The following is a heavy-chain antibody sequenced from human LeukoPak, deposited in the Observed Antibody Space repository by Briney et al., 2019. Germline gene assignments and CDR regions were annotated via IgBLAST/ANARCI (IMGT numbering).Heavy chain of an antibody. D-gene: IGHD3-3*01. CDR2: IVVGSGNT. Sequence: SVKVSCKASGFTFTSSAVQWVRQARGQRLEWIGWIVVGSGNTNYAQKFQERVAITRDMSTSTAYMELSSLRSEDTAVYYCAASRITIFGVVIPSFDPWGQGTLVTVSS. J-gene: IGHJ5*02. CDR3: AASRITIFGVVIPSFDP. CDR1: GFTFTSSA. V-gene: IGHV1-58*01.